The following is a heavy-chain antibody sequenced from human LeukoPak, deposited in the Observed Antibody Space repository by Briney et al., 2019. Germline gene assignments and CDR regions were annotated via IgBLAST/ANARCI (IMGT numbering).Heavy chain of an antibody. V-gene: IGHV1-69*05. Sequence: ASVKVSCKASGGTFSSYAISWVRQAPGQGLEWMGGLIPIFGTANYAQKLQGRVTMTTDTSTSTAYMELRSLRSDDTAVYYCARNDYYGSGSYYSPLGYWGQGTLVTVSS. CDR2: LIPIFGTA. CDR1: GGTFSSYA. CDR3: ARNDYYGSGSYYSPLGY. J-gene: IGHJ4*02. D-gene: IGHD3-10*01.